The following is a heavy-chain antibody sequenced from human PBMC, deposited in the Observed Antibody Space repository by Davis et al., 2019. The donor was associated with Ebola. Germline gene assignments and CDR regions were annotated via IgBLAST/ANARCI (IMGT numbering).Heavy chain of an antibody. CDR3: ARVLEYPDAFDI. D-gene: IGHD2-2*02. CDR2: IYHSGST. J-gene: IGHJ3*02. V-gene: IGHV4-30-2*01. Sequence: PSETLSLTCAVSGGSISSGGHSWSWIRQPPGKGLEWIGYIYHSGSTYYNPSLKSRVTISVDRSKNQFSLKLSSVTAADTAVYYCARVLEYPDAFDIWGQGTMVTVSS. CDR1: GGSISSGGHS.